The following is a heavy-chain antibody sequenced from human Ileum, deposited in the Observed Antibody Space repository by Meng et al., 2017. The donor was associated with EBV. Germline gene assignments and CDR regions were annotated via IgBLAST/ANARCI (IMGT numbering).Heavy chain of an antibody. D-gene: IGHD2-8*01. Sequence: QVQLLQSGSELKKPGASVKVSCKASGYTFTRYALNWVRQAPGQGLEWMGWINTNTGIPRYAQGSTGRFVFSLDTSVSTAYLQINGLKAEDTAVYYCATGYCTDGVCPFDPYCQGTLCSVSS. CDR1: GYTFTRYA. CDR3: ATGYCTDGVCPFDP. V-gene: IGHV7-4-1*02. CDR2: INTNTGIP. J-gene: IGHJ5*02.